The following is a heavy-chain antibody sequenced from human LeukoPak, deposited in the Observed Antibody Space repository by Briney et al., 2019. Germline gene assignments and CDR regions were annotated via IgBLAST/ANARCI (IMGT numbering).Heavy chain of an antibody. CDR1: GFTFSTYA. D-gene: IGHD4-17*01. V-gene: IGHV3-23*01. CDR3: AKDVVITRTVTKDV. J-gene: IGHJ6*04. Sequence: GGSLRLSCAASGFTFSTYAMGWVRQAPGKGLEWVSSISGSGDSTSYADSVKGRFTISRDNSENTLYLQMSSLRAEDTALYYCAKDVVITRTVTKDVWGKGTTVTVSS. CDR2: ISGSGDST.